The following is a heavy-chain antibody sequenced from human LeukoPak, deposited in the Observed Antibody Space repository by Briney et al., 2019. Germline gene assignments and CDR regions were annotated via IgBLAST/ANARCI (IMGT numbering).Heavy chain of an antibody. J-gene: IGHJ3*02. D-gene: IGHD5-18*01. Sequence: SETLSLTRTLSGGSLSRYYWSWIPPPPGKGVGWVWYIYYSGSTNYSPSLKSRVTISVDTSKNQFSLKLSSVTAADTAGYYCARSEYSYGADAFDIWGQGTMVTVSS. CDR1: GGSLSRYY. V-gene: IGHV4-59*01. CDR3: ARSEYSYGADAFDI. CDR2: IYYSGST.